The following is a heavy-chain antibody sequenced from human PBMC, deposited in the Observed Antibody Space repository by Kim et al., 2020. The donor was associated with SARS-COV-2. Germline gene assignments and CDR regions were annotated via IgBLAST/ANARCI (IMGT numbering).Heavy chain of an antibody. CDR2: IYYSGST. CDR1: GGSISSSSYY. J-gene: IGHJ4*02. CDR3: AREGDSSGYRDY. Sequence: SETLSLTCTVSGGSISSSSYYWGWIRQPPGKGLEWIGSIYYSGSTYYNPSLKSRVTISVDTSKNQFSLKLSPVTAADTAVYYCAREGDSSGYRDYWGQGTLVTVSS. D-gene: IGHD3-22*01. V-gene: IGHV4-39*07.